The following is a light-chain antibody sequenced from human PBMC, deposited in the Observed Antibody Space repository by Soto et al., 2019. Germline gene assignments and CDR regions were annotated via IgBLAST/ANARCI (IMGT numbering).Light chain of an antibody. V-gene: IGKV3-20*01. CDR2: GAS. Sequence: EIVLTQSPGTLSLSLGERATLSCRASQSVSSSYLAWYQQKPGQAPRLLIYGASRRVTGIPDRFSGSWSGTDFTLTISRLEPEDFAVYYCQQYGYSLWTFGPGTKVEIK. CDR3: QQYGYSLWT. CDR1: QSVSSSY. J-gene: IGKJ1*01.